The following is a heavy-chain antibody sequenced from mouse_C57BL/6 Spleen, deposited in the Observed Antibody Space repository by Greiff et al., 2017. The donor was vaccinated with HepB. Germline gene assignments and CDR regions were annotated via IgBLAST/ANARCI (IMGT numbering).Heavy chain of an antibody. CDR1: GYAFSSSW. V-gene: IGHV1-82*01. D-gene: IGHD2-10*01. CDR2: IYPGDGDT. CDR3: ARSYYDGMDY. Sequence: QVQLQQSGPELVKPGASVKISCKASGYAFSSSWMNWVKQRPGKGLEWIGRIYPGDGDTNYNGKFKGKATLTADKSSSTAYMQLSSLTSEDSAVYFCARSYYDGMDYWGQGTSVTVSS. J-gene: IGHJ4*01.